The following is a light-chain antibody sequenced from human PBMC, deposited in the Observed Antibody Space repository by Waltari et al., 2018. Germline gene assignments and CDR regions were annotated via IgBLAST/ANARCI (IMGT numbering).Light chain of an antibody. Sequence: QSALTQPPSASGSPGQSVTIPFTGTSSDLGSYTYVSWYQQYPGKAPKFLIYEVTKRPTGVPDRFSGSKSGNTASLTVSGLQAEDEADYYCSSYAGSNNYVFGTGTKVTVL. CDR3: SSYAGSNNYV. J-gene: IGLJ1*01. CDR1: SSDLGSYTY. V-gene: IGLV2-8*01. CDR2: EVT.